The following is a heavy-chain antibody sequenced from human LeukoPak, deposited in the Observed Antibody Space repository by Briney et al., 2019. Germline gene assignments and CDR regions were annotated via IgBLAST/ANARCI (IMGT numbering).Heavy chain of an antibody. Sequence: GGSLRLSCTASGFTFSSTWMHWVRQAPGKGLVWVSRINSDGSSTIYADSVKGRFTISRDNSKNTLYLQMNSLRAEDTAVYYCAKGGYYDFWRGPTKDWGQGTLVTVSS. CDR1: GFTFSSTW. CDR3: AKGGYYDFWRGPTKD. J-gene: IGHJ4*02. CDR2: INSDGSST. D-gene: IGHD3-3*01. V-gene: IGHV3-74*01.